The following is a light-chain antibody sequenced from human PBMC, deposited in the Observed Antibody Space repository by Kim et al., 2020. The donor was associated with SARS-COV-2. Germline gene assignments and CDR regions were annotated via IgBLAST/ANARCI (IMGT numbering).Light chain of an antibody. J-gene: IGKJ4*01. CDR3: QQYDNLPLT. CDR1: HDISNY. CDR2: DAS. V-gene: IGKV1-33*01. Sequence: DIQMTQSPSSLSASVGDRVTITCQASHDISNYLNWYQQKPGKATKLLIYDASNLETGVPSRFSGSGSGTDFTFTISSLQPEDIATYYCQQYDNLPLTFGGGTKVDIK.